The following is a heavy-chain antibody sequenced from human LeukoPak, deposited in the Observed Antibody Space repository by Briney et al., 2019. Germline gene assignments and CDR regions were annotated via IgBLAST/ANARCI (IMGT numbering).Heavy chain of an antibody. J-gene: IGHJ5*02. V-gene: IGHV1-69*05. Sequence: SVKVSCKASGGTFSSYAISWVRQAPGQGLEWMGGIIPIFGTANYAQKFQGRVTITRDESTSTAYMELSSLRSEDTAVYYCARDGGSGSYYNNWFDPWGQGTLVTVSS. D-gene: IGHD3-10*01. CDR1: GGTFSSYA. CDR3: ARDGGSGSYYNNWFDP. CDR2: IIPIFGTA.